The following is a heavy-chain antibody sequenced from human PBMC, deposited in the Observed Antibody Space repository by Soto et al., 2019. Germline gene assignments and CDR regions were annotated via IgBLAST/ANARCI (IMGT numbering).Heavy chain of an antibody. CDR1: GFTFSSYA. CDR2: ISGSGGST. CDR3: AKDQGDYYDSSGYDY. Sequence: PGGSLRLSCAASGFTFSSYAMSWVRQAPGKGLEWVTAISGSGGSTYYADSVKGRFTISRDNSKNTLYLQMNSLRAEDTAVYYCAKDQGDYYDSSGYDYWGQGTLVTVSS. D-gene: IGHD3-22*01. J-gene: IGHJ4*02. V-gene: IGHV3-23*01.